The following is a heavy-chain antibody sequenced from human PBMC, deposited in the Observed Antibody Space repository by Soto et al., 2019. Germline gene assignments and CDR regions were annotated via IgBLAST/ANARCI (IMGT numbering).Heavy chain of an antibody. CDR2: ISYSGNI. D-gene: IGHD3-22*01. V-gene: IGHV4-31*03. J-gene: IGHJ4*02. CDR3: ARADDYFDSCGFDY. CDR1: GDSISSGDYY. Sequence: SETLSLTCTVSGDSISSGDYYWSWIRQHPEKGLEWIGHISYSGNIYYNPSLKSRVTISADTSKNQSSLNLSSVTAADTAVYYCARADDYFDSCGFDYWGQGALVTVSS.